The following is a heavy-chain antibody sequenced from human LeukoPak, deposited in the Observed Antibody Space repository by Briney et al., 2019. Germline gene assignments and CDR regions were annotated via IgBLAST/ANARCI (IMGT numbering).Heavy chain of an antibody. CDR2: INHSGST. D-gene: IGHD5-18*01. CDR1: GGSFSGYY. Sequence: SETLSLTCAVYGGSFSGYYWSWIRQPPGKGLEWIGEINHSGSTNYDPSLKSRVTISVDTSKNQFSLKLSSETAADTAVYYCARDGLYTSGYSYFDYWGQGTLVSVSS. V-gene: IGHV4-34*01. CDR3: ARDGLYTSGYSYFDY. J-gene: IGHJ4*02.